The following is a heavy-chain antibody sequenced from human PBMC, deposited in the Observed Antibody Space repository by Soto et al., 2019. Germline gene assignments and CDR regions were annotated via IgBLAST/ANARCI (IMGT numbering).Heavy chain of an antibody. CDR3: ARGGFGELGFHFDY. D-gene: IGHD3-10*01. CDR1: GFTFSSYG. J-gene: IGHJ4*02. Sequence: GGSLRLSCAASGFTFSSYGMHWVRQAPGKGLEWVSSISRSSSYIYYADSVKGRFTISRDNAKNSLYLQMNSLRAEDTAVYYCARGGFGELGFHFDYWGQGTLVTVSS. V-gene: IGHV3-21*01. CDR2: ISRSSSYI.